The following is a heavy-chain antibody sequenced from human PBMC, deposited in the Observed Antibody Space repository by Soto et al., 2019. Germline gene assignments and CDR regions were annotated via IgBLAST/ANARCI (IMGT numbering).Heavy chain of an antibody. J-gene: IGHJ4*02. D-gene: IGHD3-10*01. V-gene: IGHV3-30-3*01. CDR3: ARDGLRWFGATGCLDY. CDR2: ISYDGSNK. CDR1: GFTFSSYD. Sequence: QVQLVESGGGVVQPGRSLRLSCAASGFTFSSYDMHWVRQAPGEGLEWVAVISYDGSNKYYADSVKGRFTISRDNSKNTLYLQMNSLRAEDTAVYYCARDGLRWFGATGCLDYWGQGTLVTVSS.